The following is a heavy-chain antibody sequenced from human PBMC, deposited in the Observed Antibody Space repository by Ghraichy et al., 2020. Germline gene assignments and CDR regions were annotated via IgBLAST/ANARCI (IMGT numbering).Heavy chain of an antibody. Sequence: ASVKVSCKASGYTFTSYDINWVRQATGQGLEWMGWMNPNSGNTGYAQKFQGRVTITRNTSISTAYMELSSLRSEDTAVYYCARGRYSSWSGYYYYGMDVWGQGTTVTVSS. CDR3: ARGRYSSWSGYYYYGMDV. D-gene: IGHD6-13*01. J-gene: IGHJ6*02. V-gene: IGHV1-8*03. CDR2: MNPNSGNT. CDR1: GYTFTSYD.